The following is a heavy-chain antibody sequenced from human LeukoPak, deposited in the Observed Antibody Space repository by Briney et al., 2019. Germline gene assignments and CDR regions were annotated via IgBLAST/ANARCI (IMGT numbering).Heavy chain of an antibody. J-gene: IGHJ4*02. V-gene: IGHV1-8*01. CDR2: MNPNSGNT. D-gene: IGHD3-22*01. CDR1: GYTFTSYD. CDR3: ASRPADYYDSSGYYYDDY. Sequence: ASVKVSCKASGYTFTSYDINCVRQASGQGLEWMGWMNPNSGNTGYAQKFQGRVTMTRNTSISTAYMELSSLRSEDTAVYYCASRPADYYDSSGYYYDDYWGQGTLVTVSS.